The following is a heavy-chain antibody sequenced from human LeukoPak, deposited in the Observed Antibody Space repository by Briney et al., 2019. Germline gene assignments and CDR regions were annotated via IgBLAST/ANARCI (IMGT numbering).Heavy chain of an antibody. D-gene: IGHD3-10*01. CDR1: GGSISSGGYY. Sequence: TLSLTCTVSGGSISSGGYYWSWIRQLPGKGLEWIGYIYYTGNTYYNPSLKSRVAISVDTSKNQFSLKLSSVTAADTAVYYCARAIRAETVPFNYWSQGTLVTVSS. J-gene: IGHJ4*02. V-gene: IGHV4-31*03. CDR2: IYYTGNT. CDR3: ARAIRAETVPFNY.